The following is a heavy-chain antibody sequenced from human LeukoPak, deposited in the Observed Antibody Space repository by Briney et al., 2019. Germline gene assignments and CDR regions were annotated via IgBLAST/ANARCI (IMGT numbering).Heavy chain of an antibody. CDR1: GFXLSSNA. Sequence: GGSLRLSCAASGFXLSSNAINWVRQAPGTGLEWVAVISYAGSNKYYADSVKGRFTISRDNSKNTLYLQMNSLRAEDTAVYYCAKGASGGTNYYFDYWGQGTLVTVSS. CDR3: AKGASGGTNYYFDY. D-gene: IGHD2-15*01. J-gene: IGHJ4*02. CDR2: ISYAGSNK. V-gene: IGHV3-30*18.